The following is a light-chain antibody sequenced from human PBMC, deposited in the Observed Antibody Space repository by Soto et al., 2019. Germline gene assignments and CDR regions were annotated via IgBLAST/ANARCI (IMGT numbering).Light chain of an antibody. Sequence: DIQMTQSPSPLSASVGDRVTLTCRASQSISSYLNWYQQKPGTAPKVLIYAASSLQSGVPSRFSGIGSGTDFTLSISSLQPEDVATYYCQQSYSGPLTFGGGTKVDIK. J-gene: IGKJ4*01. CDR3: QQSYSGPLT. CDR2: AAS. CDR1: QSISSY. V-gene: IGKV1-39*01.